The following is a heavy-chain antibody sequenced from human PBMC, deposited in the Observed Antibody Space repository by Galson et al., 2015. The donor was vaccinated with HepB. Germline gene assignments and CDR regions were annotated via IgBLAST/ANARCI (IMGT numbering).Heavy chain of an antibody. CDR3: ARVGIAAAGTPFDY. CDR1: GGTFSSYA. Sequence: SVKVSCKASGGTFSSYAISWVRQAPGQGLEWMGGIIPTFGTANYAQKFQGRVTITTDESTSTAYMELSSLRSEDTAVYYCARVGIAAAGTPFDYWGQGTLVTVSS. J-gene: IGHJ4*02. D-gene: IGHD6-13*01. V-gene: IGHV1-69*05. CDR2: IIPTFGTA.